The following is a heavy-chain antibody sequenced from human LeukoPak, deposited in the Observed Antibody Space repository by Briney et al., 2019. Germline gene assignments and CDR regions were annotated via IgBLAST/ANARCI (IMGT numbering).Heavy chain of an antibody. CDR3: ASTLRGVIIMSWFDP. CDR1: GGSISSGDYY. Sequence: SQTLSLTCTVSGGSISSGDYYWSWIRQPPGKGLEWIGYIYYSGSTYYNPSLKSRVTISVDTSKNQFSLKLSSVTAADTAVYYCASTLRGVIIMSWFDPWGQGTLVTVSS. J-gene: IGHJ5*02. V-gene: IGHV4-30-4*01. D-gene: IGHD3-10*01. CDR2: IYYSGST.